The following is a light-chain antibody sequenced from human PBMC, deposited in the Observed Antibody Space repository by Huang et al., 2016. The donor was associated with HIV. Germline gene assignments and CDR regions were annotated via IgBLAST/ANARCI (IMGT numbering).Light chain of an antibody. Sequence: EIVLTQSPATLSLSPGERATLSCRASQSVSSYLAWYQQKPGQAPRLLIYDASNRATGSPARFSGSGSGTDFTLTISSLEPEDVAVYYCQQRSNWFLTFGGGTKVEIK. CDR1: QSVSSY. CDR2: DAS. J-gene: IGKJ4*01. CDR3: QQRSNWFLT. V-gene: IGKV3-11*01.